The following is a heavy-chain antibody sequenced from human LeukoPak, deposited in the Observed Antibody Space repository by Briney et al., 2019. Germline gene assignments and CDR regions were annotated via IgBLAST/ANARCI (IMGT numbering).Heavy chain of an antibody. CDR3: ARDPRDINAFDI. Sequence: ASVKVSCKASGYTFTSYYMHWVRQAPGQGLAWMGIINPSGGSTSYAQKFQGRVTMTSDTSTSTVYMELSSLRSEDTAGYYCARDPRDINAFDIWGQGTMVTVSS. CDR2: INPSGGST. J-gene: IGHJ3*02. CDR1: GYTFTSYY. V-gene: IGHV1-46*01. D-gene: IGHD2-15*01.